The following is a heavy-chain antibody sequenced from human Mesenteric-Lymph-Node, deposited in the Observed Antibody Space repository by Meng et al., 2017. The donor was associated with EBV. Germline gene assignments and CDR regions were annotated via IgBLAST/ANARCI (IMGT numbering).Heavy chain of an antibody. Sequence: RRGSTYCHPSLRSRITMSVDTSKRQIYLKLSSVTAADTAVYYCARLDSSGYYTGWFDPWGQGTLVTVSS. CDR3: ARLDSSGYYTGWFDP. CDR2: RRGST. V-gene: IGHV4-55*01. D-gene: IGHD3-22*01. J-gene: IGHJ5*02.